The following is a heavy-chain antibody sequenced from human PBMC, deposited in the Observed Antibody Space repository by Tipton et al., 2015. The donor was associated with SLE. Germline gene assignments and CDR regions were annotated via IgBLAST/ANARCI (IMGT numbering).Heavy chain of an antibody. CDR1: GGSISSRTHY. CDR3: ARHLSVGTSMGYFDY. J-gene: IGHJ4*02. CDR2: IYYSGGT. V-gene: IGHV4-39*01. D-gene: IGHD1-7*01. Sequence: TLSLTCTVSGGSISSRTHYWAWIRQPPGKGLEWIGSIYYSGGTYFNESLKSRVTVSVDSSKNQFSLTFSSVTAADTAQYYCARHLSVGTSMGYFDYWGQGSLVTVSS.